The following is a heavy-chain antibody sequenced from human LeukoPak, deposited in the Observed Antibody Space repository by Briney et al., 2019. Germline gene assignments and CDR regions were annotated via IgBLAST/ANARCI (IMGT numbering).Heavy chain of an antibody. CDR1: GDSIINYY. V-gene: IGHV4-4*07. CDR3: ARGPGSATAEAFDI. CDR2: IYSSGVT. D-gene: IGHD6-25*01. J-gene: IGHJ3*02. Sequence: SETLSLTCTISGDSIINYYWTWIRQPAGKGLEWIGRIYSSGVTNYNPSLKSRVTLSVDTSKNHLSLEMNSVTAADTAVYYCARGPGSATAEAFDIWGQGTVVTVSS.